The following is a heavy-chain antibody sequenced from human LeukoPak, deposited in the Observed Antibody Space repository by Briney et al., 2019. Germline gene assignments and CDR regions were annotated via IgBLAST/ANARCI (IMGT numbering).Heavy chain of an antibody. J-gene: IGHJ4*02. CDR1: GFTFSNYA. V-gene: IGHV3-23*01. Sequence: GGSLRLSCAASGFTFSNYAMSWVRQAPGRGLEWVSAISGSSGLTYYADSVKGRFTISRDNSKNALFLQMNSLRAEDTAVYYCARRGESASYGDYRFDYWGQGALVTVSS. CDR3: ARRGESASYGDYRFDY. D-gene: IGHD4-17*01. CDR2: ISGSSGLT.